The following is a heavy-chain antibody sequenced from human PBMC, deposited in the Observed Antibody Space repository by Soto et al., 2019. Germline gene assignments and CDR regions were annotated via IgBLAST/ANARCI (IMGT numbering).Heavy chain of an antibody. Sequence: QVQLQESGPGLVKPSGTLSLTCAVSGGSISSSNWWSWVRQPPGKGLEWIGEIYHSGSTTYNPSRKSRVTISVDKSNNQFSLKLSSVTAADTAVYYCARVSVAGTRFDYWGQGTLVTVSS. V-gene: IGHV4-4*02. J-gene: IGHJ4*02. CDR1: GGSISSSNW. D-gene: IGHD6-19*01. CDR2: IYHSGST. CDR3: ARVSVAGTRFDY.